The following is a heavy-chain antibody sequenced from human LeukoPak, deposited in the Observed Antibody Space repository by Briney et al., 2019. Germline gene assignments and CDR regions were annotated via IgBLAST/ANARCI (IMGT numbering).Heavy chain of an antibody. CDR3: ARVGDFWSGSPNWFDP. V-gene: IGHV4-4*02. CDR2: IYHSGST. D-gene: IGHD3-3*01. J-gene: IGHJ5*02. CDR1: GGSISSSNW. Sequence: PSETLSLTCAVSGGSISSSNWWSWVRQPPGKGLEWIGEIYHSGSTNYNPSLKSRVTISVDKSKNQFSLKLSSVTAADTAVYYCARVGDFWSGSPNWFDPWGQGTLVTVSS.